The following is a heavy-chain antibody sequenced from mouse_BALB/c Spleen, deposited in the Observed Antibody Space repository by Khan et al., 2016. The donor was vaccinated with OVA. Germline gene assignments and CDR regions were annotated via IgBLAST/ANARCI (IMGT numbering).Heavy chain of an antibody. CDR2: IAPGSGSS. J-gene: IGHJ4*01. Sequence: DLVKPGASVKLSCTASGYTFTSYWINWIKQRPGQGLEWIGRIAPGSGSSSYNEMFKGKATLTLDTSTSTADIQLSTPSSDDPAVYCRAWENYDGRTCSTMDSWGQGTAVTVSS. D-gene: IGHD1-1*01. V-gene: IGHV1S41*01. CDR3: AWENYDGRTCSTMDS. CDR1: GYTFTSYW.